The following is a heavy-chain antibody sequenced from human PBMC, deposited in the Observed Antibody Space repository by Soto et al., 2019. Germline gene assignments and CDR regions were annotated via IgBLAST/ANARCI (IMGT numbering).Heavy chain of an antibody. CDR2: IYHSETT. J-gene: IGHJ6*02. Sequence: QLQLQESGPGLVKASETLSLTCTVSGGSISSSSYYWGWIRQPPGKGLEWIGSIYHSETTYYNPSLKSRVTISVDTSKNQFSLKLSSVTAADTAAYYCARGVVVTAIPLACYAMDVWGQGTAVTVSS. D-gene: IGHD2-21*02. CDR1: GGSISSSSYY. CDR3: ARGVVVTAIPLACYAMDV. V-gene: IGHV4-39*01.